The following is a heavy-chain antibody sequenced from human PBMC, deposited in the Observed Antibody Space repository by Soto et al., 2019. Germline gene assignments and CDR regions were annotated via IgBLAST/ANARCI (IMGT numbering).Heavy chain of an antibody. D-gene: IGHD6-6*01. J-gene: IGHJ6*03. CDR1: GFTLSGYA. CDR3: ARRARPDFYYMDV. CDR2: ISWNGVGT. Sequence: EVQLAESGGGLAQPGGSLRLSCAASGFTLSGYAMDWVRQAPGKGLEYVSGISWNGVGTYYANSVQGRFTISRDNSKNPVYLQMGSLRHEDMAVYYCARRARPDFYYMDVWGKGTTVTVSS. V-gene: IGHV3-64*01.